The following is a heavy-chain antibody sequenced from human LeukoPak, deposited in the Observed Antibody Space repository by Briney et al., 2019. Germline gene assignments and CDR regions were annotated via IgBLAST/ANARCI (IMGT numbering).Heavy chain of an antibody. CDR3: TRSGNITVVRGVITTPAVIDY. CDR2: IIPIFGTV. V-gene: IGHV1-69*13. D-gene: IGHD3-10*01. Sequence: ASVKVSCKASRGTFSSYAISWVRQAPGQGLEWMGGIIPIFGTVNYAQKFQDRVTIIADEFTSTAYMELSSLRSEDTAVYYCTRSGNITVVRGVITTPAVIDYWGQGTLVTVSS. J-gene: IGHJ4*02. CDR1: RGTFSSYA.